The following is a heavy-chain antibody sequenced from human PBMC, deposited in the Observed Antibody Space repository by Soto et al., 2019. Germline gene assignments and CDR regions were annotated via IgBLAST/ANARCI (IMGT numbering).Heavy chain of an antibody. CDR2: ISGSGGST. D-gene: IGHD4-17*01. CDR3: AKDRGVNTSWPAYY. Sequence: GGSLRISCASSGFTFSIYAMSWVRQAPGKGLEWVSAISGSGGSTYYADSVKGRFTISRDNSKNTLYLQMNSLRAEDTAVYYCAKDRGVNTSWPAYYWGQGTMVTVSS. CDR1: GFTFSIYA. J-gene: IGHJ4*02. V-gene: IGHV3-23*01.